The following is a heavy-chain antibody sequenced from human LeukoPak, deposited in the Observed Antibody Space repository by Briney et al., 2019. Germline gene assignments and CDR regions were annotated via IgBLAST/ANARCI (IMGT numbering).Heavy chain of an antibody. CDR1: GYTFTSYA. J-gene: IGHJ5*02. CDR2: INTNTGNP. CDR3: ASDYDSSGYYYGNWFDP. Sequence: ASVKVSCKASGYTFTSYAMNWVRQAPGQGLEWMGWINTNTGNPTYAQGFTGRFVFSLDTSVSTAYLQISSLKAEDTAVYYCASDYDSSGYYYGNWFDPWGQGTLVTVSS. V-gene: IGHV7-4-1*02. D-gene: IGHD3-22*01.